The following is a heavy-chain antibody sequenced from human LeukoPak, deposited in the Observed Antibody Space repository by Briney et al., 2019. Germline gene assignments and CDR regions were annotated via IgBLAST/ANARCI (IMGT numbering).Heavy chain of an antibody. CDR1: EFTFSNYV. D-gene: IGHD5-24*01. V-gene: IGHV3-23*01. J-gene: IGHJ3*02. CDR2: IRQSGDIT. Sequence: GGSLRLSCAASEFTFSNYVMNWVRQAPGKGLDWVSSIRQSGDITYYADSVKGRFTISRDNSKNTLSLQMNSLSREDTAIYYCVRRGGSDGWGAFDIWGQGTVVTVSS. CDR3: VRRGGSDGWGAFDI.